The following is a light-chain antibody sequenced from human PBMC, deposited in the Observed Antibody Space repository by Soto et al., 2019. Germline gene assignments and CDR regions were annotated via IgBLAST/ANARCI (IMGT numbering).Light chain of an antibody. V-gene: IGKV3-11*01. Sequence: EIVLTQSPATLSLSPGERATLSCRASQSVRSSLAWYQQQPDQAPRLLIYDASNRATGIPARFSGSGSGTDFTLTISSLEPKDFAVYYCQQRSNWPPVITFGQGTRLEIK. CDR1: QSVRSS. CDR3: QQRSNWPPVIT. CDR2: DAS. J-gene: IGKJ5*01.